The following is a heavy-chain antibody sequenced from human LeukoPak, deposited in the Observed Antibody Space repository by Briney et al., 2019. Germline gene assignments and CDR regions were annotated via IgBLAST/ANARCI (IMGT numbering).Heavy chain of an antibody. Sequence: GASVKVSCKASGYTFTSYGISWVRQAPGQGLEWMGWIGAYNGNTNYAQKLQGRVTMTTDTSTSTAYMELRSLRSDDTAVYYCARDRGPYDILTGGDYWGQGTLVTVSS. D-gene: IGHD3-9*01. CDR3: ARDRGPYDILTGGDY. J-gene: IGHJ4*02. CDR1: GYTFTSYG. V-gene: IGHV1-18*01. CDR2: IGAYNGNT.